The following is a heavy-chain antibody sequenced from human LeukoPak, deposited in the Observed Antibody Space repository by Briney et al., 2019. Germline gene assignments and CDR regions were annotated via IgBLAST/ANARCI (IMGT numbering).Heavy chain of an antibody. CDR3: ARGTGTTAYFDY. Sequence: GGSLGLSCAASGFTFSDYYMSWVRQAPGKGLEWVTYISGSSGYTKYADSVKGRFTISRDNAKNSLYLQVNSLRAEDTAVYYCARGTGTTAYFDYWGQGTPVTVSS. CDR2: ISGSSGYT. V-gene: IGHV3-11*06. J-gene: IGHJ4*02. CDR1: GFTFSDYY. D-gene: IGHD1-1*01.